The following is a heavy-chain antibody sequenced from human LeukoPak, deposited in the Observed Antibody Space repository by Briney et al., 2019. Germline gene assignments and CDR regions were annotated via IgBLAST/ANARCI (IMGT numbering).Heavy chain of an antibody. CDR1: GGSISSYY. Sequence: PSETLSVTCTVSGGSISSYYWGWIRQPPGKGLEWIGTVSYSGTTYYKSSLKSRVTISVDTSKNQFSLYLNSVTAADTAVYYCARHGGYIYLNWFDPWGQGPLVTVSS. V-gene: IGHV4-39*01. J-gene: IGHJ5*01. D-gene: IGHD6-19*01. CDR3: ARHGGYIYLNWFDP. CDR2: VSYSGTT.